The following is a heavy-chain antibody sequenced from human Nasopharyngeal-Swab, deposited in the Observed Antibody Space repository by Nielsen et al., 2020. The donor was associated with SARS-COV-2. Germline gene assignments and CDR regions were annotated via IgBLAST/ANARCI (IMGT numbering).Heavy chain of an antibody. V-gene: IGHV3-49*02. CDR2: IRSKAYGGTT. CDR3: TRAELGAVAGVYYFDY. J-gene: IGHJ4*02. Sequence: WIRQPPGKGLEWVGFIRSKAYGGTTEYAASVKGRFTISRDDSKSIAYLQMNSLKTEDTAVYYFTRAELGAVAGVYYFDYWGQGTLVTVSS. D-gene: IGHD6-19*01.